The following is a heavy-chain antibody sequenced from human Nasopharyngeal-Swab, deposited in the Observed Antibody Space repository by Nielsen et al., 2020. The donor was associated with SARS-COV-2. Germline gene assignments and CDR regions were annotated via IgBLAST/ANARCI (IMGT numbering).Heavy chain of an antibody. Sequence: SETLSLTCAVHGGSFSGYYWSWIRQPPGKGLEWIGEINHSGSTNYNPSLKSRVTISVDTSKNQFSLKLSSVTAADTAVYYCARGLVGAVAGILLSYYYYYYMDVWGKGTTVTVSS. CDR3: ARGLVGAVAGILLSYYYYYYMDV. V-gene: IGHV4-34*01. CDR1: GGSFSGYY. CDR2: INHSGST. D-gene: IGHD6-19*01. J-gene: IGHJ6*03.